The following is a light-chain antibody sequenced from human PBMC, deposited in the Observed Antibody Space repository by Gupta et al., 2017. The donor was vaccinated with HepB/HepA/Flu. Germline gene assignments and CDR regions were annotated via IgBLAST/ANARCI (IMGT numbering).Light chain of an antibody. CDR2: VAS. CDR1: QDISTW. V-gene: IGKV1D-12*01. CDR3: QQAYGFPLT. J-gene: IGKJ4*01. Sequence: DIQMTQSPSSVSASVGDRVTITCRASQDISTWLAWYQQKPGKAPQLLIYVASRLQRGVPSRFSGSGSGTHFTLTISNFQPEDFATYFCQQAYGFPLTCGGGTKVEI.